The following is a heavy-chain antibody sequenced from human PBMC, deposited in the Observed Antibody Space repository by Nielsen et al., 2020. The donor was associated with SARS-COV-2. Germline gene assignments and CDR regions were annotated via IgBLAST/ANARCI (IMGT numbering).Heavy chain of an antibody. J-gene: IGHJ4*02. CDR2: ISGDGGST. Sequence: GGSLRLSCAASGFTFDDYAMHWVRQAPGKGLEWVSLISGDGGSTYYADSVKGRFTISRDNSKNSLYLQMNSLRAEDTAVYYCAKEGAAAGTPLVDWGQGTLVTVSS. CDR1: GFTFDDYA. V-gene: IGHV3-43*02. D-gene: IGHD6-13*01. CDR3: AKEGAAAGTPLVD.